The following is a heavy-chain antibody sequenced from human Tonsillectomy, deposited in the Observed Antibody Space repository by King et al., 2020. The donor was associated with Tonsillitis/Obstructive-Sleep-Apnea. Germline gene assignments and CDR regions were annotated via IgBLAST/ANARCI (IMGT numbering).Heavy chain of an antibody. Sequence: VQLVESGAEVKKPGSSVKVSCKASGGTFSTYAISWVRQAPGQGLEWMGGIIPSFGTANYAQKFQGRVTITGDESTSTAYMELRSLRSEDTAVYYCAVVLCGGVPAAPLYWFDPWGQGTLVTVSS. CDR1: GGTFSTYA. CDR2: IIPSFGTA. CDR3: AVVLCGGVPAAPLYWFDP. J-gene: IGHJ5*02. D-gene: IGHD2-2*01. V-gene: IGHV1-69*01.